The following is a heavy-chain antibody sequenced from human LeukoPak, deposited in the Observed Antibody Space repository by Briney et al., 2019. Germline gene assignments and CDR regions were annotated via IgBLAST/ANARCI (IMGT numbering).Heavy chain of an antibody. V-gene: IGHV3-53*01. CDR1: GFTGSNNY. CDR2: IYSGGST. Sequence: GGSLSLSCAASGFTGSNNYVSWVRQAPGKGLEWVSVIYSGGSTYYADSVKGRFTISRDNSKNTLYLQMNSLRAEDTAVYYCARGDTAMVHRFDYWGQGTLVTVSS. D-gene: IGHD5-18*01. J-gene: IGHJ4*02. CDR3: ARGDTAMVHRFDY.